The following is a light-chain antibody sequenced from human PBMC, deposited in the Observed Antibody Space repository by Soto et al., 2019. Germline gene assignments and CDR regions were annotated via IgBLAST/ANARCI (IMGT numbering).Light chain of an antibody. Sequence: SVYTHSPGTLDMSPGERATLSCRASQRLSSNYLAWFQQKPGQAPRLLIYGASSRATGIPDRFSGSGSGTDFTLTIPRLEPEDFAVYYCLQYGSSVWTFGQGTKVDI. CDR2: GAS. CDR1: QRLSSNY. J-gene: IGKJ1*01. CDR3: LQYGSSVWT. V-gene: IGKV3-20*01.